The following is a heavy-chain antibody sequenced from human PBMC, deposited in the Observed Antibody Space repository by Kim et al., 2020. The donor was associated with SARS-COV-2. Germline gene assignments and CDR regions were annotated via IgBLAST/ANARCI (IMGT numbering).Heavy chain of an antibody. J-gene: IGHJ4*02. CDR2: IYHSGST. CDR3: ASGVRQWLVPLDY. D-gene: IGHD6-19*01. CDR1: GGSISSSNW. Sequence: SETLSLTCAVSGGSISSSNWWSWVRQPPGKGLEWIGEIYHSGSTNYNPSLKSRVTISVDKSKNQFSLKLSSVTAADTAVYYCASGVRQWLVPLDYWGQGTLVTVSS. V-gene: IGHV4-4*02.